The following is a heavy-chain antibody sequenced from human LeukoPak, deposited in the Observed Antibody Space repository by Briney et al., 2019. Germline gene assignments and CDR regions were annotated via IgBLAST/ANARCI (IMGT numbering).Heavy chain of an antibody. Sequence: GESLKISWKGSGCRFTSYWIGWVRQMPGKGLEWMGIIYPGDSDTRYSPSFQGQVTISADKSISTAYLQWSRLKASDTAMYYCARLDLTIFGVVKDYGMDVWVQGTTVTVSS. J-gene: IGHJ6*02. V-gene: IGHV5-51*01. D-gene: IGHD3-3*01. CDR3: ARLDLTIFGVVKDYGMDV. CDR2: IYPGDSDT. CDR1: GCRFTSYW.